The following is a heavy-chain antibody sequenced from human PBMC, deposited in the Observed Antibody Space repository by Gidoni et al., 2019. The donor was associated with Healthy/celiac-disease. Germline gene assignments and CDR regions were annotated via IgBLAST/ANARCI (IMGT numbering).Heavy chain of an antibody. Sequence: QVQLVESGGGVVQPGRALRRSCAASGFTFSSYGMHWVRQAPGKGLEWVAFISYDGSNKYYADSVKGRFTISRDNSKNTLYLQMNSLRAEDTAVYYCAKGVTRGYYYGMDVWGQGTTVTVSS. CDR1: GFTFSSYG. J-gene: IGHJ6*02. CDR2: ISYDGSNK. V-gene: IGHV3-30*18. CDR3: AKGVTRGYYYGMDV. D-gene: IGHD3-10*01.